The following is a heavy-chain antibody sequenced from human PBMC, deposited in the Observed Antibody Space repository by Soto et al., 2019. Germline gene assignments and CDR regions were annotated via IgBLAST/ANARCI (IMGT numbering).Heavy chain of an antibody. J-gene: IGHJ5*02. D-gene: IGHD2-2*01. CDR2: VIPILGMA. Sequence: QVQLVQSGAEVKKPGSSVKVSCEASGGTFSSYSFSWVRQAPGQGLEWMGRVIPILGMANYAQKFQGRVTITADKSTSTVYMELSSVRSEDKGVYYCARGGAVVVPGAVDRHNWFDPWGQGTLVTVSS. CDR1: GGTFSSYS. CDR3: ARGGAVVVPGAVDRHNWFDP. V-gene: IGHV1-69*02.